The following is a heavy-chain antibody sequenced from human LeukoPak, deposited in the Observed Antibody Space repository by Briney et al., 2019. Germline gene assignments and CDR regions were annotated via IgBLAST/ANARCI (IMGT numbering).Heavy chain of an antibody. D-gene: IGHD1-1*01. CDR3: ARGDDSSGDH. CDR2: IHPEGNEK. CDR1: GFIFSKFW. Sequence: GGSLRLSCAVCGFIFSKFWMRWVRQARGRGVEWVAKIHPEGNEKEHGESVKGGFTISRDNTNNLLFLQMNGLRVEDTAVYYCARGDDSSGDHWGQGTLVTVSS. V-gene: IGHV3-7*04. J-gene: IGHJ4*02.